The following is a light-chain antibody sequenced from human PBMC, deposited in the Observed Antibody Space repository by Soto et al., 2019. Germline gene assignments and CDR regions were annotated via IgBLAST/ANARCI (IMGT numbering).Light chain of an antibody. CDR2: EVH. CDR1: RSDVGGYNY. V-gene: IGLV2-8*01. J-gene: IGLJ2*01. CDR3: NSHAGSDIVV. Sequence: QSVLTQPPSASGSPGQSVTISCTGTRSDVGGYNYVSWYQQHPGKAPKLMIYEVHKRPSGVPDRFSGSKSGNTASLTVSGLQDEDEANYYCNSHAGSDIVVFGGGTKLTV.